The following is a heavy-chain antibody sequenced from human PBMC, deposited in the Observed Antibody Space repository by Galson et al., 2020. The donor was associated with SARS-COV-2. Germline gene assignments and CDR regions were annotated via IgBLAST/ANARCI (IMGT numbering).Heavy chain of an antibody. J-gene: IGHJ6*03. CDR2: ISYDGSNK. CDR1: GFTFSSYA. D-gene: IGHD3-16*01. Sequence: GGSLRLSCAASGFTFSSYAMHWVRQAPGKGLEWLAVISYDGSNKYYADSVKGRFTISRDNSKNTLYLQMNSLRAEDTAVYYCARDLGGYMDVWGKGTTVTVSS. CDR3: ARDLGGYMDV. V-gene: IGHV3-30*04.